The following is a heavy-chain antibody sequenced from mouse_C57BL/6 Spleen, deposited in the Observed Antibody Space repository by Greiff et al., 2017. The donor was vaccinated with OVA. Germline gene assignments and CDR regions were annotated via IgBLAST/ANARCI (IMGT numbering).Heavy chain of an antibody. D-gene: IGHD1-1*01. V-gene: IGHV5-16*01. Sequence: EVKVVESEGGLVQPGSSMKLSCTASGFTFSDYYMAWVRQVPEKGLEWVANINYDGSSTYYLDSLKSRFIISRDNAKNILYLQMSSLKSEDTATYYCARDRNYYGSSYVDWYFDVWGTGTTVTVSS. J-gene: IGHJ1*03. CDR3: ARDRNYYGSSYVDWYFDV. CDR2: INYDGSST. CDR1: GFTFSDYY.